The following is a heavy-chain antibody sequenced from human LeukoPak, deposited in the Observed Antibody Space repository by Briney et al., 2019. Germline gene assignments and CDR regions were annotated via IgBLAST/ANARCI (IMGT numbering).Heavy chain of an antibody. V-gene: IGHV3-23*01. D-gene: IGHD1-26*01. CDR1: GFSFSGYA. CDR3: AKDGGEWELPDY. CDR2: ISGRGGST. Sequence: GGSLSLSCAASGFSFSGYAMNWVRRPPGKGLEWVSAISGRGGSTYYADSVKGRFTISRDNSKNTLYLQMNSLRAEDTAVYYCAKDGGEWELPDYWGQGTLVTVSS. J-gene: IGHJ4*02.